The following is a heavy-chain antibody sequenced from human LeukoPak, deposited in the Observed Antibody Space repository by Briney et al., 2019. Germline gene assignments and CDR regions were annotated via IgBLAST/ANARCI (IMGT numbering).Heavy chain of an antibody. J-gene: IGHJ4*02. CDR1: GFTFSSYV. D-gene: IGHD5-12*01. Sequence: PGGSLRLSCAASGFTFSSYVMSWLRQAPGKGLEWVSAISRGGGTTYYADSVKGRFTISRDNSKNTLYLQMTSLRAEDTAVYYCAKTSRAYSNYDSPFDYWGQGTLVTVSS. V-gene: IGHV3-23*01. CDR3: AKTSRAYSNYDSPFDY. CDR2: ISRGGGTT.